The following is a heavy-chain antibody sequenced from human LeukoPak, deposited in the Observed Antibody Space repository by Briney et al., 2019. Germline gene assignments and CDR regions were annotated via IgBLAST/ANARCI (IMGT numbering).Heavy chain of an antibody. CDR2: ISSSSIYI. D-gene: IGHD5-12*01. CDR3: ARAGNSGYDFGYFDY. Sequence: PGGSLRLSCAASGFTFSSYSMNWVRQAPGKGLEWVSSISSSSIYIYHADSVKGRFTISRDNAKNSLYLQMNSLRAEDTAVYYCARAGNSGYDFGYFDYWGQGTLVTVSS. J-gene: IGHJ4*02. V-gene: IGHV3-21*01. CDR1: GFTFSSYS.